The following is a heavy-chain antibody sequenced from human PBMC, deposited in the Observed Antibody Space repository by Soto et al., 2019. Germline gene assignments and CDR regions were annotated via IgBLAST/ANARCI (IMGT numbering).Heavy chain of an antibody. CDR1: GYTFTSYD. CDR2: MNPNXXNX. V-gene: IGHV1-8*01. Sequence: EASVKVSCKASGYTFTSYDINLVRQATGQGIEWMGWMNPNXXNXGXXXKXXGRVTMTRNTSISTAYMELSSLRSEDTAVYYCAREKYSSSSSLDFDYWGQGTLVTVSS. J-gene: IGHJ4*02. CDR3: AREKYSSSSSLDFDY. D-gene: IGHD6-6*01.